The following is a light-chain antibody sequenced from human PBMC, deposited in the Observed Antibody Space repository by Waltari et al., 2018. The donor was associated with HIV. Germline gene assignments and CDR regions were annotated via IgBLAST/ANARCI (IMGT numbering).Light chain of an antibody. CDR3: ATWDDTLTGLVV. CDR1: SHNNGSHT. CDR2: NNK. Sequence: QSVLTQPPSASGTPGQRGPISCSGSSHNNGSHTHNWSHHLPGTAPKLLIYNNKQRPSGVPDRFSGSKSGNSASLAISGLQSEDEADYYCATWDDTLTGLVVFGGGTKLTVL. J-gene: IGLJ2*01. V-gene: IGLV1-44*01.